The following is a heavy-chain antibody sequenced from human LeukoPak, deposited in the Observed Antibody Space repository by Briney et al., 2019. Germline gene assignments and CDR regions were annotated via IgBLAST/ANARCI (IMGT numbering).Heavy chain of an antibody. CDR1: GYSISSGYY. CDR3: ARVGRYYYGSGSYPPFDY. Sequence: SETLSLTCTVSGYSISSGYYWGWIRQPPGKGLEWIGSIYHSGSTYYNPSLKSRVTISVDTSKNQFSLKLSSVTAADTAVYYCARVGRYYYGSGSYPPFDYWGQGTLVTVSS. CDR2: IYHSGST. J-gene: IGHJ4*02. D-gene: IGHD3-10*01. V-gene: IGHV4-38-2*02.